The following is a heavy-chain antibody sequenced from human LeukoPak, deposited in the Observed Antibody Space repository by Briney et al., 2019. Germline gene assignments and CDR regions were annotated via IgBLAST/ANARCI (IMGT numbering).Heavy chain of an antibody. Sequence: GGSLRLSCAASGFTVSSNYMSWVCQAPGKGLEWVSVIYSGGSTYYADSVEGRFTISRDNSKNTLYLQMNSLRAEDTAVYYCGRETDTAMDDAFDIWGQGTMVTVSS. CDR2: IYSGGST. CDR1: GFTVSSNY. D-gene: IGHD5-18*01. CDR3: GRETDTAMDDAFDI. J-gene: IGHJ3*02. V-gene: IGHV3-53*01.